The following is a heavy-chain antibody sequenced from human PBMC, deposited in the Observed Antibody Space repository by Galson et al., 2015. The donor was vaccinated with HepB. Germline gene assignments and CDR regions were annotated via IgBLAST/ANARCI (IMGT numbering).Heavy chain of an antibody. CDR3: ARGSSGVFGVVITHDAFDI. CDR1: GFRFTKYS. V-gene: IGHV3-23*01. J-gene: IGHJ3*02. CDR2: ITGGGERT. Sequence: SLRLSCATSGFRFTKYSMSWVRQAPGKGLQWVSAITGGGERTYYADSVKGRFTTSRDSTRNTVFLLMTSLRVDDTAVYYCARGSSGVFGVVITHDAFDIWGQGTMVTVSS. D-gene: IGHD3-3*01.